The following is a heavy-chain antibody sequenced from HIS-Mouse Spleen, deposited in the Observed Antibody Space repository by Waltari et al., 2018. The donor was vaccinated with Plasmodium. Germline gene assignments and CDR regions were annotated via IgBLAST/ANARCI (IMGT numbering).Heavy chain of an antibody. D-gene: IGHD3-3*01. CDR2: INHSGST. CDR3: ARVTSSGVYWYFDL. Sequence: QVQLQQWGAGLLKPSETLSLTCAVYGGSFSGYYWSWIRQPPGKGLGWIGEINHSGSTNSIPPLKSRVTISVDTSKNQFSLKLSSVTAADTAVYYCARVTSSGVYWYFDLWGRGTLVTVSS. V-gene: IGHV4-34*01. CDR1: GGSFSGYY. J-gene: IGHJ2*01.